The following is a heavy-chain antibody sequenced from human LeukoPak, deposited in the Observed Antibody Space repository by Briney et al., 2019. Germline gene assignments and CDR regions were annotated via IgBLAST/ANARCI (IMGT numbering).Heavy chain of an antibody. CDR2: ISYDGSNK. CDR3: AREADYYYYMDV. CDR1: GFTFSSYA. V-gene: IGHV3-30*04. Sequence: GGSLRLSCAASGFTFSSYAMHWVRQAPGKGLEWVAVISYDGSNKYYADSVKGRITISRDNSKNTLYLQMNSLRAEDTAVYYCAREADYYYYMDVWGKGTTVTVSS. J-gene: IGHJ6*03.